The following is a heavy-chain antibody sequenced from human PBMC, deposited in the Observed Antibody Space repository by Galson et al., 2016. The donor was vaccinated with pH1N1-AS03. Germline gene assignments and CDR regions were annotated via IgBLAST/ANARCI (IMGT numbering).Heavy chain of an antibody. V-gene: IGHV4-38-2*01. CDR3: ATPGGGSYSY. D-gene: IGHD2-21*01. CDR2: VLHSGAT. CDR1: GYSIRSDYS. Sequence: SETLSLTCEVSGYSIRSDYSWGWIRQPPGKGLEWIGSVLHSGATWHNPSLKSRVTISVDTSKNQFSLRVNPVTVADTTVYYCATPGGGSYSYWGQGKLVTVSS. J-gene: IGHJ4*02.